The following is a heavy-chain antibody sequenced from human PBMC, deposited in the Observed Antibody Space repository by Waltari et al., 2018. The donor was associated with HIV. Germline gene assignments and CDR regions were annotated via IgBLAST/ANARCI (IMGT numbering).Heavy chain of an antibody. Sequence: QVQLVQSGSELKKPGASVKVSCKASGYSFTTYSINWVRQAPGQGLEWMGWIHTNTGMPTFAQGFTGRFVCSLDTSGSTAYLQISSLKAEDAAVYYCARALSPNWFDPWGQGTLVAVSS. V-gene: IGHV7-4-1*02. CDR1: GYSFTTYS. D-gene: IGHD3-16*02. J-gene: IGHJ5*02. CDR3: ARALSPNWFDP. CDR2: IHTNTGMP.